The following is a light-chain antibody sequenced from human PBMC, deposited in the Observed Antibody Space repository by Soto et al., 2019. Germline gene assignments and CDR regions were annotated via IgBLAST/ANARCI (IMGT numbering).Light chain of an antibody. J-gene: IGLJ1*01. CDR2: EVN. CDR1: SSDIGGYNY. V-gene: IGLV2-8*01. Sequence: QSVLTQPPSATGSPGQSVTISCTGTSSDIGGYNYVSWYQRHPGKAPKLMIFEVNKRPSGVPDRFSGSKSGNTASLTVSGLQAEDEADYYCSSYAGSLYVFGTGTKVTVL. CDR3: SSYAGSLYV.